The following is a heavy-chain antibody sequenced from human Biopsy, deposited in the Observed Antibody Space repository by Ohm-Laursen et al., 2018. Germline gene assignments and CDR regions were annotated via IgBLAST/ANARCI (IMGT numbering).Heavy chain of an antibody. V-gene: IGHV1-24*01. D-gene: IGHD1-1*01. CDR2: FAPENGKT. J-gene: IGHJ4*02. Sequence: SVKVSCKVSGYTLTALSMHWVRQAPGRGLEWMGGFAPENGKTIYAQKFQGRITVTEDTSTGTAYMELSSLRSEDTAVYYCAADINVWNVNYWGQGTQVTVSS. CDR1: GYTLTALS. CDR3: AADINVWNVNY.